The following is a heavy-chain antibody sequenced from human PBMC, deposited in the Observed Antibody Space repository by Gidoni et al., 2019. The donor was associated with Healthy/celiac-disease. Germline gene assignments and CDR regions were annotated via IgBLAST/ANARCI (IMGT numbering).Heavy chain of an antibody. D-gene: IGHD7-27*01. CDR1: GFTFSGSA. V-gene: IGHV3-73*01. CDR2: IRSKANRYAT. CDR3: TRHSPGDIIDY. Sequence: EVQLVESGGGLVQPGGSLKLSCAASGFTFSGSAMHWVRQASGKGLEWVGRIRSKANRYATAYAASVKGRFTISRDDSKNTAYLQMNSLKTEDTAVYYCTRHSPGDIIDYWGQGTLVTVSS. J-gene: IGHJ4*02.